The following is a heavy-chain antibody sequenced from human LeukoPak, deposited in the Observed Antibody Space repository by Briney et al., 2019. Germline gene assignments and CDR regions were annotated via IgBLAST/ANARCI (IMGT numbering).Heavy chain of an antibody. Sequence: GGSLRLSCATSGFTFSSYWMSWVRQASGKGLEWVAHINQDTSEKYYVDSVKGRFTISRDNAKNSLYLQMNSLRVEDTAVYYCARPGGYTYGFFDYWGQGTLVTVSS. CDR3: ARPGGYTYGFFDY. CDR2: INQDTSEK. J-gene: IGHJ4*02. V-gene: IGHV3-7*01. CDR1: GFTFSSYW. D-gene: IGHD5-18*01.